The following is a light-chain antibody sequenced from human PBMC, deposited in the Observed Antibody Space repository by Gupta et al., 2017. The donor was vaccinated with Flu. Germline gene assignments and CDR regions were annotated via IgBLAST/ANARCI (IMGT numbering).Light chain of an antibody. Sequence: ITISCTGTSSDVGGYNYVSWYQQHPGKAPQLMIYEVSNRPSGVSNRFSGSKSGNTASLTISGLQAEDEADYYCSSYTSSSTLYVFGSGTKVTVL. J-gene: IGLJ1*01. CDR1: SSDVGGYNY. CDR3: SSYTSSSTLYV. V-gene: IGLV2-14*01. CDR2: EVS.